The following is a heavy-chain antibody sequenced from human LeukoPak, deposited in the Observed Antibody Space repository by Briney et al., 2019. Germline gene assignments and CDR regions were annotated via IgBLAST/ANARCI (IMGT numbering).Heavy chain of an antibody. Sequence: ASVKVSCKASGYTFTGYYMHWVRQAPGEGLEWMGWINPNSGGTTYAQKFQGRVTMTRDTSISTAYMELSSLRSDDTAVYYCARADGYYDSFYFWGQGTLVTVSS. V-gene: IGHV1-2*02. CDR3: ARADGYYDSFYF. J-gene: IGHJ4*02. CDR1: GYTFTGYY. CDR2: INPNSGGT. D-gene: IGHD3-22*01.